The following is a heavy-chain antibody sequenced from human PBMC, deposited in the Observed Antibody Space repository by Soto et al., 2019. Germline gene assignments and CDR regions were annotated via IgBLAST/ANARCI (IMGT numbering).Heavy chain of an antibody. Sequence: VKVSCKASGYTFTSYGISWVRQAPGQGLEWVGWISAYSGNTGYAQKFQGRVTMTRNTSISTAYMELSSLRSEDTAVYYCARSPAYYMDVWGKGTTVTVSS. CDR3: ARSPAYYMDV. V-gene: IGHV1-8*02. D-gene: IGHD2-2*01. CDR1: GYTFTSYG. CDR2: ISAYSGNT. J-gene: IGHJ6*03.